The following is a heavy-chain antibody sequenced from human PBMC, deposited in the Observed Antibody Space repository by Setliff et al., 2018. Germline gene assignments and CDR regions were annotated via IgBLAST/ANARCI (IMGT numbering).Heavy chain of an antibody. Sequence: PSETLSLTCTVSGGSISSHYWSWIRQPPGKGLEWIGSIYYSGGTNYNPSLKSRVTISVDTSKNQFSLKLSSVTAADTAVYYCARDFWYYDSSGYYEFPYFDYWGQGTLVTVSS. CDR2: IYYSGGT. V-gene: IGHV4-59*11. CDR3: ARDFWYYDSSGYYEFPYFDY. D-gene: IGHD3-22*01. CDR1: GGSISSHY. J-gene: IGHJ4*02.